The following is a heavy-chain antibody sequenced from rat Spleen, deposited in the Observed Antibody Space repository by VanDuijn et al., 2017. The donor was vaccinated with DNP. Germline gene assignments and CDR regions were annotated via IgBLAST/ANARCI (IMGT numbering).Heavy chain of an antibody. J-gene: IGHJ3*01. Sequence: EVQLKESGPGLVQPSQSLSLTCSVTGYSITSNYWGWIRKFPGNKMEWMAYISYSGTIGYNPSLRSRISITRDTSKNQFFLQLHSVTTADTATYYCARSDFSLMGFIPFAFWGQGTLVTVS. D-gene: IGHD1-12*03. CDR2: ISYSGTI. CDR3: ARSDFSLMGFIPFAF. CDR1: GYSITSNY. V-gene: IGHV3-1*01.